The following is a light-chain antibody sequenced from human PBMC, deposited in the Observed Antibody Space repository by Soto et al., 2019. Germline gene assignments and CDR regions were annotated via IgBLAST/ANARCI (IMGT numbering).Light chain of an antibody. CDR3: QQTHSAPRT. J-gene: IGKJ1*01. CDR2: GAS. CDR1: QSVSRR. V-gene: IGKV1-5*01. Sequence: DIQMTQSPSTLSASVGDRITITCRASQSVSRRLAWFQQKPGKAPHLLIIGASTLHEGVPSRFSGSGSGTEFTLTISSVQPEDFAIYYCQQTHSAPRTFGQGTRLDIK.